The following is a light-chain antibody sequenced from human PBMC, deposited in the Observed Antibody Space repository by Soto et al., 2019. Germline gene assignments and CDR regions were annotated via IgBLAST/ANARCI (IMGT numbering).Light chain of an antibody. J-gene: IGLJ2*01. Sequence: QAVVTQPPSVSGAPGQRVTISCTGSSSNIGAGYDVHWYQQLPGTAPKLLIYGNSNRPSGVPDRFSGSKSGTSASLAITGLQAEDEADYYCRSYDSSLREVFGGGTKLTVL. V-gene: IGLV1-40*01. CDR3: RSYDSSLREV. CDR1: SSNIGAGYD. CDR2: GNS.